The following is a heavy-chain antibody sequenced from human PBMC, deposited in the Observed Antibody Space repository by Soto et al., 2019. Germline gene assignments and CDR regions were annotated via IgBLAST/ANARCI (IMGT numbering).Heavy chain of an antibody. J-gene: IGHJ4*02. CDR3: ARSWVPHSGSYNFDY. CDR2: TWYDGSHE. V-gene: IGHV3-33*01. CDR1: GFTFSSYG. Sequence: QVQLVESGGGVVQPGRSLRLSCAASGFTFSSYGMHWVRQAPGKGLEWVAMTWYDGSHEYYADSVKGRFTISRDNSTITLYLQMNSLRAEDTAVYYCARSWVPHSGSYNFDYWGQGTLVTVSS. D-gene: IGHD1-26*01.